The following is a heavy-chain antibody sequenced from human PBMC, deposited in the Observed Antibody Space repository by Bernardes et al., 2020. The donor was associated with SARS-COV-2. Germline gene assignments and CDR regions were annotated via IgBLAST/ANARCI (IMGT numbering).Heavy chain of an antibody. V-gene: IGHV4-30-4*01. J-gene: IGHJ4*02. D-gene: IGHD6-13*01. Sequence: IRQPPGKGLEWIGYIYYSGSTYYNPSLQIRVTISVDTSKNQFSLKLSSVTAEDTAVYYCARKGIDAAQFDYWGKGTLVTGSS. CDR3: ARKGIDAAQFDY. CDR2: IYYSGST.